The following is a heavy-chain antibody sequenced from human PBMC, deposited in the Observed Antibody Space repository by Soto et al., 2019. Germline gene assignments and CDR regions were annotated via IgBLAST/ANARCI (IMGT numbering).Heavy chain of an antibody. CDR1: GYTFTNYA. CDR2: INAGNGNT. J-gene: IGHJ6*02. CDR3: AKDLHWSGMDV. Sequence: GSVKVSCKASGYTFTNYAMHWVRQAPGQRLEWMGWINAGNGNTKYSQKFQGRVTITRDTSASTAYMELNSLRAEDTAVYYCAKDLHWSGMDVCGQGTTVTVSS. V-gene: IGHV1-3*01. D-gene: IGHD2-8*02.